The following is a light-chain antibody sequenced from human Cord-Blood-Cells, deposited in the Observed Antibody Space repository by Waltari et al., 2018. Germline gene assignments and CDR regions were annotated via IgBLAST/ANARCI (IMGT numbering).Light chain of an antibody. Sequence: DNQMTQSPSSLSASVGDRVPITCRASQSISSYLNWYQQKPGKAPKLLIYAASSLQSGVPSRFSGSGSGTDFTLTISSLQPEDFATYYCQQSYSTLTWTFGQGTKVEIK. CDR2: AAS. CDR3: QQSYSTLTWT. V-gene: IGKV1-39*01. J-gene: IGKJ1*01. CDR1: QSISSY.